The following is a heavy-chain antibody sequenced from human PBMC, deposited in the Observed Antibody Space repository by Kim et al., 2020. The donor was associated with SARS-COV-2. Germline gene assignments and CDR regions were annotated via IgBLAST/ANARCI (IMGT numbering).Heavy chain of an antibody. J-gene: IGHJ5*02. Sequence: SETLSLTCTVSGGSISSGGYYWSWIRQHPGKGLEWIGYIYYSGSTYYNPSLKSRVTISVDTSKNQFSLKLSSVTAADTAVYYCARDRGFGEPHNWFDPWGQGTLVTVSS. V-gene: IGHV4-31*03. CDR1: GGSISSGGYY. CDR3: ARDRGFGEPHNWFDP. CDR2: IYYSGST. D-gene: IGHD3-10*01.